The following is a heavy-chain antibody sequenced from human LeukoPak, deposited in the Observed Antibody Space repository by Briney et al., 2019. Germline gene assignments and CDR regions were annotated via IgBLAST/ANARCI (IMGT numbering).Heavy chain of an antibody. J-gene: IGHJ4*02. CDR2: IYTSGGT. D-gene: IGHD4-23*01. Sequence: PSETLSLTCTVSGGSISSNYWSWMRQPAGKGLEWIGRIYTSGGTNYNPSLKSRVTMSVDTSKNQFSLKLSSVTAADTAVYYCARGGGNFPYFDYWGQGTLVTVSS. CDR1: GGSISSNY. CDR3: ARGGGNFPYFDY. V-gene: IGHV4-4*07.